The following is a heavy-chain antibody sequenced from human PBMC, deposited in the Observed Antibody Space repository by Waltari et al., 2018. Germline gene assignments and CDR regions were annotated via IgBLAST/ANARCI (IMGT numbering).Heavy chain of an antibody. CDR3: AREKVAYGDSLFDY. J-gene: IGHJ4*02. Sequence: QVQLQESGPGLVKPSETLSLTCTVSGGSISSHYWSWIRQPPGKGLEWIGYIYYSGSTNYNPSLKSRVTISVDTSKNQFSLKLSSVTAADTAVYYCAREKVAYGDSLFDYWGQGTLVTVSS. V-gene: IGHV4-59*11. D-gene: IGHD4-17*01. CDR2: IYYSGST. CDR1: GGSISSHY.